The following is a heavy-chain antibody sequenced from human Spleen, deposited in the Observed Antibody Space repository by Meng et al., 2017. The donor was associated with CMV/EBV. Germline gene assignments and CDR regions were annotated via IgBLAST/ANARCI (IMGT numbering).Heavy chain of an antibody. Sequence: SVKVSCKASGGTFSSYAISWVRQAPGQGLEWMGGIIPILGIANYAQKFQGRVTITADKSTSTAYMELSSLRSEDTAVYYCAHQMGSTSAIGAFDNWGQGTMVTVSS. CDR1: GGTFSSYA. CDR3: AHQMGSTSAIGAFDN. D-gene: IGHD2-2*01. J-gene: IGHJ3*02. CDR2: IIPILGIA. V-gene: IGHV1-69*10.